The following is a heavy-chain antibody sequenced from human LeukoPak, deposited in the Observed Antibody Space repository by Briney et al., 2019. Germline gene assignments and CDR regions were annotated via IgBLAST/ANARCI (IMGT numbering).Heavy chain of an antibody. CDR3: ARSQNRARITIFGVVLPRDAFDI. D-gene: IGHD3-3*01. V-gene: IGHV4-34*01. Sequence: PSETLSLTCAVYGGSFSGYYWSWIRQPPGKGLEWIGEINHSGSTNYSPSLKSRVTISVDTSKNQFSLKLSSVTAADTAVYYCARSQNRARITIFGVVLPRDAFDIWGQGTMVTVSS. CDR2: INHSGST. CDR1: GGSFSGYY. J-gene: IGHJ3*02.